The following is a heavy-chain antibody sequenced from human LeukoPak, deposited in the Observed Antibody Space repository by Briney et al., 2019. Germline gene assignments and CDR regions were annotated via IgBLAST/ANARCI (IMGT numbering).Heavy chain of an antibody. Sequence: GGSLRLSCAASGFTLTSYGMHWVRQSPGKGLVWVSHINHDGSLRNYADSVKGRFTISRDIAKNTLYLQMNSLGADDMAMYYCTRDVFSLGDSWGQGTLVTVSS. D-gene: IGHD2/OR15-2a*01. CDR2: INHDGSLR. CDR1: GFTLTSYG. J-gene: IGHJ4*02. V-gene: IGHV3-74*01. CDR3: TRDVFSLGDS.